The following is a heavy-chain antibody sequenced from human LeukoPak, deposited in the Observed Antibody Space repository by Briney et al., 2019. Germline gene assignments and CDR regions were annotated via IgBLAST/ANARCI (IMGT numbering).Heavy chain of an antibody. CDR1: GFNFANHA. Sequence: GGSLRLSCAASGFNFANHAMSWVRQTPGKGLEWVSAISGGGDITYYADSVTGRFTISGDNSKDTLFLQMHSLRPGDTAVYYCVREDTPATANYWGQGTLVTISS. V-gene: IGHV3-23*01. CDR2: ISGGGDIT. J-gene: IGHJ4*02. D-gene: IGHD2-21*02. CDR3: VREDTPATANY.